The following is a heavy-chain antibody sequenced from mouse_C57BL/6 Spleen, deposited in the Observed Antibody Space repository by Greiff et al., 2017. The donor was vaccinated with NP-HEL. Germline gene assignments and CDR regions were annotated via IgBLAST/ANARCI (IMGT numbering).Heavy chain of an antibody. J-gene: IGHJ4*01. D-gene: IGHD1-1*01. CDR2: ISSGGSYT. V-gene: IGHV5-6*02. CDR1: GFTFSSYG. Sequence: DVKLVESGGDLVKPGGSLKLSCAASGFTFSSYGMSWVRQTPDKRLEWVATISSGGSYTYYPDSVKGRFTISRDNAKNTLYLQMSSLKSKDTAMYYCASYYVSSYDFYYVMTYGGQGPSATVPS. CDR3: ASYYVSSYDFYYVMTY.